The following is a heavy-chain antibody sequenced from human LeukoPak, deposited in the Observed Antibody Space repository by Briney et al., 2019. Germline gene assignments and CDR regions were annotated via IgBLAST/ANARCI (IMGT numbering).Heavy chain of an antibody. J-gene: IGHJ4*02. CDR1: GLTFSGYA. Sequence: GGSLRLSCAASGLTFSGYAMSWVRQAPGKGLEWVSAISGSGGSTYYADSVKGRFTISRDNAKNSLYLQMNSLRAEDTAVYYCARDLIAAVGTVGYWGQGTLVTVSS. CDR2: ISGSGGST. D-gene: IGHD6-13*01. CDR3: ARDLIAAVGTVGY. V-gene: IGHV3-23*01.